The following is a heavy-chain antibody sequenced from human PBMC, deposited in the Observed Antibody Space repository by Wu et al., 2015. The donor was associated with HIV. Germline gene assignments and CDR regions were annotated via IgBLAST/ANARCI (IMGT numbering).Heavy chain of an antibody. CDR2: IIPIFGTA. D-gene: IGHD5-24*01. V-gene: IGHV1-69*05. Sequence: QVQLVQSGAEVKKPGSSVKVSCKASGGTFSSYAISWVRQAPGQGLEWMGGIIPIFGTANYXQKFQGRVTITTDESTSTAYMELSSLRSEDTAVYYCARGGDGYKWGVDAFDIVGPRDKWYTVSS. CDR3: ARGGDGYKWGVDAFDI. J-gene: IGHJ3*02. CDR1: GGTFSSYA.